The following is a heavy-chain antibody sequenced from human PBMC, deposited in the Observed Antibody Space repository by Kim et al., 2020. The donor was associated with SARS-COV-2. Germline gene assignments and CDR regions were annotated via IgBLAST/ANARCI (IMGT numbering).Heavy chain of an antibody. D-gene: IGHD3-22*01. J-gene: IGHJ6*02. Sequence: GGSLRLSCAASGLSLDDSAMNWVRQAPGKGLEWVAVISYDGRNKEYADSVKGRFSISRDNAKNTLSLQMNSLRAEDTAVYYCARGIYYELIGQSDYYNVMDVWGQGDPVTVSS. V-gene: IGHV3-30-3*01. CDR2: ISYDGRNK. CDR3: ARGIYYELIGQSDYYNVMDV. CDR1: GLSLDDSA.